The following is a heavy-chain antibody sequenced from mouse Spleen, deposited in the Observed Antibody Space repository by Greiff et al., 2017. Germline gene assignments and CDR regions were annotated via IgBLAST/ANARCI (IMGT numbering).Heavy chain of an antibody. CDR1: GFNIKDYY. CDR3: NAGGNYGMDY. Sequence: VQLQQSGAELVRSGASVKLSCTASGFNIKDYYMHWVKQRPEQGLEWIGWIDPENGDTEYAPKFQGKATMTADTSSNTAYLQLSSLTSEDTAVYYCNAGGNYGMDYWGQGTSVTVSS. J-gene: IGHJ4*01. CDR2: IDPENGDT. D-gene: IGHD2-1*01. V-gene: IGHV14-4*02.